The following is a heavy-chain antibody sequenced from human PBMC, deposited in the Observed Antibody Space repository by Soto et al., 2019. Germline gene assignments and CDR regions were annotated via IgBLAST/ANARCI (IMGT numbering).Heavy chain of an antibody. V-gene: IGHV3-7*04. CDR2: IKEDGGDT. Sequence: EVQLVESGGGLVQPGGSLRLSCAASGFTFSRYWINWVRQTPGKGLEWVANIKEDGGDTNYVDSVKGRFTISRDNAKNSLYLQMDSLREEDTAVYYCARDCTGSRCSNGRWGMDVWGQGTTVTVSS. J-gene: IGHJ6*02. D-gene: IGHD2-8*02. CDR1: GFTFSRYW. CDR3: ARDCTGSRCSNGRWGMDV.